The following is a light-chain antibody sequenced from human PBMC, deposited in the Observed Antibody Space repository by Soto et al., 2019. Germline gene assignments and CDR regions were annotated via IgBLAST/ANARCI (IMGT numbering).Light chain of an antibody. V-gene: IGKV3-20*01. CDR2: GAS. CDR1: QSVSLNY. CDR3: QQYGSSPYT. Sequence: EIVLTQSPGTLSLSPGERTTLSCRASQSVSLNYLAWYQQKPGQTPRLLIYGASNRATGIPDRFSAGGSGTDFTLTIARLEPEDVAVYYCQQYGSSPYTFGQGTKLEIK. J-gene: IGKJ2*01.